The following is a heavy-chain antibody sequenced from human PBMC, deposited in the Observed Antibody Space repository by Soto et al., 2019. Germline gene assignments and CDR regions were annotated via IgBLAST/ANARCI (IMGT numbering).Heavy chain of an antibody. Sequence: EVQLVESGGGLVQPGGSLRLSCAGSGFTLSFHWMHWVRQAPGKGLVWVSRINSDGSDINYADSVKGRFTISRDNAKNTLFLQMNSLRAEDTAVYYCASGRDGYHFLRNTFDIWGPWTMVTVSS. CDR2: INSDGSDI. J-gene: IGHJ3*02. V-gene: IGHV3-74*01. D-gene: IGHD5-12*01. CDR1: GFTLSFHW. CDR3: ASGRDGYHFLRNTFDI.